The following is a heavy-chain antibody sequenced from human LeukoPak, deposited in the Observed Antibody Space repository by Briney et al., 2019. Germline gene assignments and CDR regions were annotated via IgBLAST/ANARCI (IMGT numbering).Heavy chain of an antibody. V-gene: IGHV5-51*01. CDR3: ARQFCSGGSCYSDY. J-gene: IGHJ4*02. D-gene: IGHD2-15*01. CDR2: IYPGDSDS. Sequence: GESLKISCKGSGYGFSSYWIAWVRQRPGKGLEWMGIIYPGDSDSRYSPSFQGQVTMSADKSISTAYLQWSSLKASDTAMYYCARQFCSGGSCYSDYWGQGTLVTVPS. CDR1: GYGFSSYW.